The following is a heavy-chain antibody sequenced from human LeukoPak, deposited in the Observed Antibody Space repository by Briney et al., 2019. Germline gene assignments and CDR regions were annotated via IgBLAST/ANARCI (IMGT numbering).Heavy chain of an antibody. Sequence: PGGSLRLSCAASGFTFDDYAMHWVRHAPGKGLEWVSLISGDGGSTYYADSVKGRFTISRDNSKNSLYLQMNSLRTEDTALYYCAKDGGYYGSGDYWGQGTLVTVSS. CDR2: ISGDGGST. D-gene: IGHD3-10*01. CDR1: GFTFDDYA. J-gene: IGHJ4*02. V-gene: IGHV3-43*02. CDR3: AKDGGYYGSGDY.